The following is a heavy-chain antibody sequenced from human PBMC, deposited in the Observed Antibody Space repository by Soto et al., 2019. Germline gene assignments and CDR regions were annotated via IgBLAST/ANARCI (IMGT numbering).Heavy chain of an antibody. Sequence: SETLSLTCTVSGGSISSYYWGWIRQPPGKGLEWIGYIYYSGSTNYNPSLKSRVTISVDTSKNQFSLKLSSVTAADTAVYYCAVVYGGNYVYSFDYWGQGTLVTVS. CDR1: GGSISSYY. J-gene: IGHJ4*02. D-gene: IGHD4-4*01. CDR3: AVVYGGNYVYSFDY. CDR2: IYYSGST. V-gene: IGHV4-59*01.